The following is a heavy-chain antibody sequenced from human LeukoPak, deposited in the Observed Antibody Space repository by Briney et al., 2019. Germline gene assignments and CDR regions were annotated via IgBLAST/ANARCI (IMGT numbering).Heavy chain of an antibody. CDR2: ISYDGSYK. V-gene: IGHV3-30*01. D-gene: IGHD3-16*02. CDR1: GFTFSNYA. Sequence: HPGGSLRLSCAASGFTFSNYAMHWVRQAPGKGLEWAAVISYDGSYKYYADSVKGRFTISRDNSKNTLYLQMNSLRGEDTAVYYCARGPLCGSYPEPTLDYWGQGSLVTVSS. CDR3: ARGPLCGSYPEPTLDY. J-gene: IGHJ4*02.